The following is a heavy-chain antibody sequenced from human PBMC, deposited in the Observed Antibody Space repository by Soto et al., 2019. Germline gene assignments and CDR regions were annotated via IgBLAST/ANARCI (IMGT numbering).Heavy chain of an antibody. V-gene: IGHV5-51*01. D-gene: IGHD5-12*01. J-gene: IGHJ6*03. Sequence: HGESLKISCKGSGYSFTSYWIGWGRQMPGKGLEWMGIIYPGDSDTRYSPSFQGQVTISADKSISTAYLQWSSLKASDTAMYYCARHRGEYSGYDGYMDVWGKGTTVTVSS. CDR3: ARHRGEYSGYDGYMDV. CDR2: IYPGDSDT. CDR1: GYSFTSYW.